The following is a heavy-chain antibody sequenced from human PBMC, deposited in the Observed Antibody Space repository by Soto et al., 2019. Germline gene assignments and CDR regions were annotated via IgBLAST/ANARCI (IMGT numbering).Heavy chain of an antibody. J-gene: IGHJ6*02. Sequence: QVQLQESGPGLVKPSETLSLTCTVSGGSISSYYWSWIRQPPGKGLEWIGYISYSGSTNYNPSLKSRVTSSLDTSKNQFSLKLSSVTAADTAVYYCAREGYSSGYYYYYGMDVGGQGTTVTVSS. D-gene: IGHD3-22*01. V-gene: IGHV4-59*01. CDR2: ISYSGST. CDR3: AREGYSSGYYYYYGMDV. CDR1: GGSISSYY.